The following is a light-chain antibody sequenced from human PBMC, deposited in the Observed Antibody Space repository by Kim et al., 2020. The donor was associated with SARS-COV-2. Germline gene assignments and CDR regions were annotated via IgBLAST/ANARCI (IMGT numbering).Light chain of an antibody. J-gene: IGKJ4*01. CDR3: QHFDTSSLT. CDR2: GAS. V-gene: IGKV3-20*01. CDR1: QSVGSRY. Sequence: EIVLTQSPGPLSLSPGERATLSCRASQSVGSRYLAWFQQKPGQAPRLLIYGASSRATGIPDRFSGSGSGTDFTLTISRLEPEDFAVFYCQHFDTSSLTFGGGTKVDIK.